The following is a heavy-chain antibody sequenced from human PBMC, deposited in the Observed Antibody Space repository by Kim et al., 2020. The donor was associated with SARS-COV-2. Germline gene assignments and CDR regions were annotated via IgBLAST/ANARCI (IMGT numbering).Heavy chain of an antibody. Sequence: SETLSLTCTVSGYSISSGYYWGWIRQPPGKGLEWIGSIYHSGSTYYNPSLKSRVTISVDTSKNQFSLKLSSVTAADTAVYYCASFGGELGPGDMGYFQHWGQGTLVTVSS. CDR2: IYHSGST. D-gene: IGHD3-16*01. CDR1: GYSISSGYY. J-gene: IGHJ1*01. V-gene: IGHV4-38-2*02. CDR3: ASFGGELGPGDMGYFQH.